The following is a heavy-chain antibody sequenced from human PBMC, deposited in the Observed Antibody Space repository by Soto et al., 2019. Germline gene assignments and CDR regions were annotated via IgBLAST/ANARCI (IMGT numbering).Heavy chain of an antibody. V-gene: IGHV2-5*02. Sequence: QITLKESGPTLVKPTQTLTLTCTFSGFSLSSNEVGVGWIRQPPGKALEWLALIYWDGDKHYSPSLKSRLTITKDTSKNHVVLTMTTMDPVDTATYYCAHRGGAAAGTDFFDYWGQGTLVTVSS. CDR3: AHRGGAAAGTDFFDY. CDR2: IYWDGDK. CDR1: GFSLSSNEVG. D-gene: IGHD6-13*01. J-gene: IGHJ4*02.